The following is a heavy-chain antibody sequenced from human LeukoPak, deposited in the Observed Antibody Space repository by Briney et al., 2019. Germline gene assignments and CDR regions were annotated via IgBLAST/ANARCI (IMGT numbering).Heavy chain of an antibody. J-gene: IGHJ5*02. CDR2: INPSGGST. CDR1: RYTFTSHY. D-gene: IGHD4-17*01. V-gene: IGHV1-46*03. Sequence: GASVKVSCKASRYTFTSHYMHWVRQAPGQGLEWMGIINPSGGSTSYAQKFQGRVTMTRDTSTSTVYMELSSLRSEDTAVYYCARGYGDYDWFDPWGQGTLVTVSS. CDR3: ARGYGDYDWFDP.